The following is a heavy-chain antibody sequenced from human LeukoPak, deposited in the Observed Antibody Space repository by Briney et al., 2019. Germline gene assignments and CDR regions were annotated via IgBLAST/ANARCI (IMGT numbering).Heavy chain of an antibody. V-gene: IGHV5-51*01. J-gene: IGHJ6*03. CDR1: GYNIINYW. CDR2: IYPGDSDT. Sequence: GESLKISCAGSGYNIINYWIGWVRQMPGKGLEWMGIIYPGDSDTRCSPSFQGQVIISADRSISTAYLQWSSLKASDTAMYYCARGFYGGYYYYYYMDVWGKGTTVTVSS. D-gene: IGHD4/OR15-4a*01. CDR3: ARGFYGGYYYYYYMDV.